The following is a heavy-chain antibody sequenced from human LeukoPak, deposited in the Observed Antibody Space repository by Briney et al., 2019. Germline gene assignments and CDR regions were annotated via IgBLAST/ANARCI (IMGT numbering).Heavy chain of an antibody. CDR1: GGSFSGYY. J-gene: IGHJ4*02. D-gene: IGHD3-10*01. V-gene: IGHV4-34*01. CDR2: INHSGST. Sequence: SETLSLTCAVYGGSFSGYYWSWTRQPPGKGLEWIGEINHSGSTNYNPSLKSRVTITVRATKNQTSLKLMSRTGADTAAYYCARWAVAYYYCSGSYYTYRPGFDYCGQGTLVTVSS. CDR3: ARWAVAYYYCSGSYYTYRPGFDY.